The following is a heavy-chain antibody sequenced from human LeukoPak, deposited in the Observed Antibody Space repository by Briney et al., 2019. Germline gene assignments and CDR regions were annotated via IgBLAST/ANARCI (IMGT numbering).Heavy chain of an antibody. V-gene: IGHV1-69*13. J-gene: IGHJ5*02. CDR1: GGTFSSYA. CDR3: ALLGESREWFDP. Sequence: ASVKVSCKASGGTFSSYAISWVRQAPGQGLEWMGGIIPIFGTANYAQKFQGRVTITADESTSTAYMELSSLRSEDTAVNYCALLGESREWFDPWGQGTLVTVSS. D-gene: IGHD3-10*01. CDR2: IIPIFGTA.